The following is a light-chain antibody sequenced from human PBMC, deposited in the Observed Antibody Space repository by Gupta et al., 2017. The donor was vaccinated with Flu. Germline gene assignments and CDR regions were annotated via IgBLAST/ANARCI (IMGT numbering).Light chain of an antibody. J-gene: IGKJ1*01. CDR3: QQFNSYSPWT. CDR1: QSVSDW. CDR2: QAS. Sequence: DIQMTQSPSTLSASVGDRVTITCRASQSVSDWLAWYQQKPGKAPKLLIYQASILESGVPSRFSGSGSGTEFTLTISSLQPDDFATYYCQQFNSYSPWTFGQGTKVEVK. V-gene: IGKV1-5*03.